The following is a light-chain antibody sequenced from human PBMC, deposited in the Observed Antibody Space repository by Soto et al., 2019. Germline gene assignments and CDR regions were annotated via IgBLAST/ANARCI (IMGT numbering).Light chain of an antibody. V-gene: IGKV3-20*01. J-gene: IGKJ5*01. Sequence: EIFLTQSPDTLSLSPGERAILTCRASQSVSNNFLAWYQQKPGQAPRLLIYGASSRATGIPDRFSGSGSGADFTLTISRLETEDFAVYYCQQYGSSSVTFGQGTRLEIK. CDR3: QQYGSSSVT. CDR1: QSVSNNF. CDR2: GAS.